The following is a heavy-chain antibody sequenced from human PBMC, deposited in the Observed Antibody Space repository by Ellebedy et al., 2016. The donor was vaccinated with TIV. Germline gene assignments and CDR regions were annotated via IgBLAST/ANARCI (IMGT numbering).Heavy chain of an antibody. Sequence: PGGSLRLSCAASGFTLSRHWMSWVRQGPGKGLEWVANINQDGGEKNYLDSVRGRFTISRDNAKNSLYLQMNSLRAEDTAVYYCVTWGQSYGRWGQGSLVTISS. D-gene: IGHD3-16*01. V-gene: IGHV3-7*01. J-gene: IGHJ4*02. CDR3: VTWGQSYGR. CDR1: GFTLSRHW. CDR2: INQDGGEK.